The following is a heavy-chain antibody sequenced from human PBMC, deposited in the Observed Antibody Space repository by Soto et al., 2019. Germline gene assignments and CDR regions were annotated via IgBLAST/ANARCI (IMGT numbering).Heavy chain of an antibody. CDR1: GYSFTSYW. V-gene: IGHV5-51*01. CDR3: ARHLRYCSGGSCYPPYYYGMDV. J-gene: IGHJ6*02. D-gene: IGHD2-15*01. CDR2: IYPGDSDT. Sequence: PGESLKISCKGSGYSFTSYWIGWVRQMPGKGLEWMGIIYPGDSDTRYSPSFQGRVTISADKSISTAYLQWSSLKASDTAMYYCARHLRYCSGGSCYPPYYYGMDVWGQGTTVTVS.